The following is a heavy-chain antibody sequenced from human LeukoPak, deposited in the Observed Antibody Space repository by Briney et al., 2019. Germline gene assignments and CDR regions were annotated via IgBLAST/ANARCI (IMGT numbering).Heavy chain of an antibody. J-gene: IGHJ4*02. V-gene: IGHV3-48*03. Sequence: PGGSLRLSCAASGFTFSSYEMNWVRQAPGKGLEWVSYISSSGSTIYYADSVKGRFTISRDNAKSSLYLQMNSLRAEDTAVYYCARDGDYYYFDYWGQGTLVTVSS. CDR2: ISSSGSTI. D-gene: IGHD4-17*01. CDR3: ARDGDYYYFDY. CDR1: GFTFSSYE.